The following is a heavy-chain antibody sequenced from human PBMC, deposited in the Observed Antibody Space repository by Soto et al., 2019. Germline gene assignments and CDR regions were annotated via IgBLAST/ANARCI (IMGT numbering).Heavy chain of an antibody. D-gene: IGHD6-19*01. Sequence: GGSLRLSCAASVFILENVGMSWVRQAPGKGLEWISSISGSGGSTYYADSVKGRFTISRDNSKNTLYLQMNSLRAEDTAVYYCAKDAVAGLYWGQGTLVTVSS. CDR3: AKDAVAGLY. CDR1: VFILENVG. J-gene: IGHJ4*02. CDR2: ISGSGGST. V-gene: IGHV3-23*01.